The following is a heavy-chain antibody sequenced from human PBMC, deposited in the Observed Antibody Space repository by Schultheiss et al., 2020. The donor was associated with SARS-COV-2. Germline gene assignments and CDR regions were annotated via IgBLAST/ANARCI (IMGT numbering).Heavy chain of an antibody. V-gene: IGHV2-26*01. CDR1: GFSLSNARMG. CDR3: AHSAGSGYSAFDI. J-gene: IGHJ3*02. Sequence: SGPTLVKPTETLTLTCTVSGFSLSNARMGVSWIRQPPGKALEWLAHIFSNDEKSYSPSLKSRLTITKDTSKNQVVLTMTNMDPVDTATYYCAHSAGSGYSAFDIWGQGTMVTVSS. D-gene: IGHD3-10*01. CDR2: IFSNDEK.